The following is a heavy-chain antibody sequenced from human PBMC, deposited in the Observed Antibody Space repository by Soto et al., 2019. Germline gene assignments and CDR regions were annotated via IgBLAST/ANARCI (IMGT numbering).Heavy chain of an antibody. Sequence: PRLSCEASGFTVSSNYMTWVRQAPGKGLEWVSVIYSAGSTYYADSVKGRFTISRDNSKNTLFLQMNSLRAEDTAVYYCANVVSGSYFGAFGIWGQGTLVTVSS. CDR3: ANVVSGSYFGAFGI. CDR2: IYSAGST. V-gene: IGHV3-53*01. CDR1: GFTVSSNY. D-gene: IGHD1-26*01. J-gene: IGHJ3*02.